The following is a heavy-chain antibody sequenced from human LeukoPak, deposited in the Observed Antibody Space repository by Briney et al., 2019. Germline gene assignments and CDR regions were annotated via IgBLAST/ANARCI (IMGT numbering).Heavy chain of an antibody. V-gene: IGHV4-4*08. CDR2: FYTSGST. CDR3: ARGHYSTSSYYYYMDA. CDR1: GGSISSYY. J-gene: IGHJ6*03. Sequence: PSETLSLTRTVSGGSISSYYWSWIRQPPGKGLEWIGRFYTSGSTNYNPSLKSRVTISVDTSKNQFSLRLSSVTAADTAVYYCARGHYSTSSYYYYMDAWGKGTTVTVSS. D-gene: IGHD6-6*01.